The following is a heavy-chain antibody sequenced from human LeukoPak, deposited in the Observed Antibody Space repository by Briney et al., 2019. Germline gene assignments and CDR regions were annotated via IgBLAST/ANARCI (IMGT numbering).Heavy chain of an antibody. J-gene: IGHJ6*04. CDR1: GFTFSSYG. Sequence: PGRSLRLSCAASGFTFSSYGMHWVRQAPGKGLEWVAVISYDGSNKCYADSVKGRFTISRDNSKNTLYLQMNSLRAEDTAVYYCAKGAAADFYYYYYGMDVWGKGTTVTVSS. V-gene: IGHV3-30*18. CDR3: AKGAAADFYYYYYGMDV. CDR2: ISYDGSNK. D-gene: IGHD6-13*01.